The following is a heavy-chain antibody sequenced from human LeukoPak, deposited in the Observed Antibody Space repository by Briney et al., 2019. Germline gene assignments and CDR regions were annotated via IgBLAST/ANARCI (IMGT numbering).Heavy chain of an antibody. CDR3: ASAAPYFDY. Sequence: PSETLSLTCAVYGGSFSGYYWSWIRQAPGKGLEWIGEINHSGSTNYNPSLKSRVTISVDTSKNQFSLKLSSVTAADTAVYYCASAAPYFDYWGQGTLVTVSS. J-gene: IGHJ4*02. V-gene: IGHV4-34*01. CDR2: INHSGST. CDR1: GGSFSGYY.